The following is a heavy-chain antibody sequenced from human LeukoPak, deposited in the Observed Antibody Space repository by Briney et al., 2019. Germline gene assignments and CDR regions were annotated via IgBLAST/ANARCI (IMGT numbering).Heavy chain of an antibody. J-gene: IGHJ4*02. Sequence: GGSLRLSCAASGFTFSNYEMHWVRQAPGKGLEWVALISYDGSNKNYADSVKGRFTISRDNSKNTVNLQMNSLRAEDTAVYYCAFYRGAHSYFAYWGQGTLVTVSS. CDR2: ISYDGSNK. CDR3: AFYRGAHSYFAY. V-gene: IGHV3-30*03. CDR1: GFTFSNYE. D-gene: IGHD2/OR15-2a*01.